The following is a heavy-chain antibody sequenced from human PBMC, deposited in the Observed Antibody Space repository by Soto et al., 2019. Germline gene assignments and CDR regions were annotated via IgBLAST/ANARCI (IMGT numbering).Heavy chain of an antibody. Sequence: QVQLQESGPGLVKPSETLSLTCTVSGGSISSYYWSWIRQPPGKGLEWIGYIYYSGSTNYNPSLKSRGTISVDTSKNQFSLKLSSVTAADTAVYYCARGGYSSSWYWFDPWGQGTLVTVSS. D-gene: IGHD6-13*01. CDR1: GGSISSYY. J-gene: IGHJ5*02. CDR3: ARGGYSSSWYWFDP. V-gene: IGHV4-59*08. CDR2: IYYSGST.